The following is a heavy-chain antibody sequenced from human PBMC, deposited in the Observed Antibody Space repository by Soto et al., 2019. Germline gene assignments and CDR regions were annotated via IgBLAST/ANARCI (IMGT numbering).Heavy chain of an antibody. CDR3: AKDSDTTIEGLCDY. Sequence: GGSLRLSCAASGFTFSSYGMHWVRQAPGKGLEWVAVISYDGSNKYYADPVKGRFTISRDNSKNTLYLQMNSLRAEDTAVYYCAKDSDTTIEGLCDYWGQGT. CDR2: ISYDGSNK. CDR1: GFTFSSYG. D-gene: IGHD5-12*01. V-gene: IGHV3-30*18. J-gene: IGHJ4*02.